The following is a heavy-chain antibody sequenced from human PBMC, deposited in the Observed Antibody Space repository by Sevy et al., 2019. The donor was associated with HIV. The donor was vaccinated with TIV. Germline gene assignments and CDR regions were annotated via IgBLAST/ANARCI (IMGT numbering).Heavy chain of an antibody. CDR2: ISGFGNT. CDR1: GFTFNTHV. CDR3: AKVLNPALESMMEVTVRSLKGFDV. V-gene: IGHV3-23*01. J-gene: IGHJ3*01. D-gene: IGHD3-22*01. Sequence: GGSLRLSCAASGFTFNTHVMNWVRQAPGKGLEWVSSISGFGNTYYADSVRGPFTISIDNAKNTLYLQMNSLRADDTDVYYCAKVLNPALESMMEVTVRSLKGFDVWGQGTMVTVSS.